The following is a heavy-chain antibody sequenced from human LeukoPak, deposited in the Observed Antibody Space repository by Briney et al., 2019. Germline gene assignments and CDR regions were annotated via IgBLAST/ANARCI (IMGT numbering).Heavy chain of an antibody. CDR2: IYYSGST. CDR3: ARYLHISAPFDV. V-gene: IGHV4-39*01. D-gene: IGHD2-21*01. Sequence: SETLSLTCTVSGGSISSSSYYWGWIRQPPGKGLEWIGSIYYSGSTYYNPSLKSRVTISVDTSKNQFSLKLSSVTAADTAVYYCARYLHISAPFDVWGQGTLVTVSS. CDR1: GGSISSSSYY. J-gene: IGHJ4*02.